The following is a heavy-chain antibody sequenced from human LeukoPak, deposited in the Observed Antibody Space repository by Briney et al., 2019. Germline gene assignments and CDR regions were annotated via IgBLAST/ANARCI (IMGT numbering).Heavy chain of an antibody. J-gene: IGHJ4*02. V-gene: IGHV3-23*01. CDR2: ISSTGGTT. Sequence: GGSLRLSCAASGITFSSYGMSWVRQAPGKGLEWVSSISSTGGTTYYADSVKGRFTISRDNSRNTLYLQMTSLRADDPAVYYCAKNAVGEGFNVFDYWGQGTLVTVSS. CDR1: GITFSSYG. CDR3: AKNAVGEGFNVFDY. D-gene: IGHD3-10*01.